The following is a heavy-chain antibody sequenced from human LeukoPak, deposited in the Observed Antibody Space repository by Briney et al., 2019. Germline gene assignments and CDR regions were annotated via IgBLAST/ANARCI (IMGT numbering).Heavy chain of an antibody. D-gene: IGHD5-18*01. CDR3: ARPGYSYGYYYMDV. Sequence: ASVKVSCKASGYTFTGYYMHWVRQAPGQGLEWMGWINPNSGGTNYAQKFQGRVTMTRDTSISTAYMELSRLRSDDTAVYYCARPGYSYGYYYMDVWGKGTTVTISS. CDR1: GYTFTGYY. V-gene: IGHV1-2*02. CDR2: INPNSGGT. J-gene: IGHJ6*03.